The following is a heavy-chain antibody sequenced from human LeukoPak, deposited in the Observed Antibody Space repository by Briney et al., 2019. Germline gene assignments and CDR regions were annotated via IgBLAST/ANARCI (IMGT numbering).Heavy chain of an antibody. V-gene: IGHV3-74*01. D-gene: IGHD3-16*01. Sequence: PGGSLRLSCAASGFTFSNSRMHWVRQAPGKGLVCVSHIQTDGSGTHYADSVKGRFTISPHNAKNTVYFEMNSPRAGNTAMYYCVIGLGRNWGERALVTASS. CDR3: VIGLGRN. J-gene: IGHJ1*01. CDR2: IQTDGSGT. CDR1: GFTFSNSR.